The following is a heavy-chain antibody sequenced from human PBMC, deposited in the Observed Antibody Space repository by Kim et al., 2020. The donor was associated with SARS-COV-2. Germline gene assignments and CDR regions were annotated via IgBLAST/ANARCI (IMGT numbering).Heavy chain of an antibody. CDR3: PRDPDICASTSLDYGMDV. Sequence: SVKVSCKASGGSVSNYVINWVRQAPGQGLEWMGGVIPMSGRTHYAPKFQGRVTISADEFTGTTFLDLSSLRPEDTAGYYCPRDPDICASTSLDYGMDV. CDR2: VIPMSGRT. V-gene: IGHV1-69*13. J-gene: IGHJ6*01. CDR1: GGSVSNYV. D-gene: IGHD2-2*01.